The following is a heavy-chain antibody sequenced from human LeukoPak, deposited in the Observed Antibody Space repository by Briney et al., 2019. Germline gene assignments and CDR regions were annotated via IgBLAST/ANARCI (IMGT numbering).Heavy chain of an antibody. CDR3: ARGDNSGWRNVYYFDY. CDR2: ISSSSSYI. V-gene: IGHV3-21*01. D-gene: IGHD6-19*01. J-gene: IGHJ4*02. Sequence: PGGSLRLSCAASGFTFSSYSMNWVRQAPGKGLEWVSSISSSSSYIYYADSEKGRFTISRDNAKNSLYLQMNSLRAEDTAVYYCARGDNSGWRNVYYFDYWGQGTLVTVSS. CDR1: GFTFSSYS.